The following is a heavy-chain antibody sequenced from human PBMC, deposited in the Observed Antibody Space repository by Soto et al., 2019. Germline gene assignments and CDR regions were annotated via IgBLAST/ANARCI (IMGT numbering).Heavy chain of an antibody. CDR1: GYSFTSYW. CDR2: IYPGDSDT. Sequence: GESLKISCKGSGYSFTSYWIGWVRQMPGKGLEWMGIIYPGDSDTRYSPSFQGQATISADKSISTAYLQWSSLKASVPALSYRARIQQLDFYCMGIWGRGTTGTVAS. J-gene: IGHJ6*02. V-gene: IGHV5-51*01. D-gene: IGHD6-13*01. CDR3: ARIQQLDFYCMGI.